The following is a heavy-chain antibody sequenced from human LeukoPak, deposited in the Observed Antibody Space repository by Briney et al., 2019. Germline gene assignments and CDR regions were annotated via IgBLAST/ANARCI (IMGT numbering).Heavy chain of an antibody. D-gene: IGHD1-14*01. CDR1: VVSLCHYG. J-gene: IGHJ4*02. V-gene: IGHV3-7*01. Sequence: AGGSLRLSCVISVVSLCHYGMHWVREAPGGGVGWGANIDHHGTEENYVHSMKGLFTISRDNADNSLYLHMNSLRAEDTAVYYCATDRDTRWQNRFDSWGQGTLVTVSS. CDR3: ATDRDTRWQNRFDS. CDR2: IDHHGTEE.